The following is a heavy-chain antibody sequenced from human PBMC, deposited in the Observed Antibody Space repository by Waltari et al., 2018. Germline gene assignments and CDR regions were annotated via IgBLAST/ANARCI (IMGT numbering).Heavy chain of an antibody. J-gene: IGHJ4*02. V-gene: IGHV3-15*01. CDR2: IQRKIDGGTT. D-gene: IGHD3-10*01. CDR3: VRESFGNYN. CDR1: GFSFSNAW. Sequence: EVQLVESGGGLVKPGESLRLSCAASGFSFSNAWMSWVRQAPGQGLGWVGRIQRKIDGGTTQYSAPVKGRFTISRDDSDTTLYLQMNSLKSEDSAVYYCVRESFGNYNWGQGTLVTVSS.